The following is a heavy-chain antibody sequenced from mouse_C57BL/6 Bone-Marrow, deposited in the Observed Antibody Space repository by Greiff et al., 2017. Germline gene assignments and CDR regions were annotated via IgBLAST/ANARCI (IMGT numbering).Heavy chain of an antibody. J-gene: IGHJ3*01. CDR1: GFTFSSYA. D-gene: IGHD2-4*01. V-gene: IGHV5-4*03. CDR3: ARGIYYDYDGAWFAY. Sequence: EVKLVESGGGLVKPGGSLKLSCAASGFTFSSYAMSWVRQTPEKRLEWVATISDGGSYTYYPDNVKGRFTISRDNATNNLYLQMSHLKSEDTAMYYCARGIYYDYDGAWFAYWGQGTRVTVSA. CDR2: ISDGGSYT.